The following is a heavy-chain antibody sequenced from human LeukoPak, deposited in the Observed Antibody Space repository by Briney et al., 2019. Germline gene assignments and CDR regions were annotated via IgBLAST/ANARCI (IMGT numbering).Heavy chain of an antibody. CDR1: GFTFSSYS. CDR2: ISSSRSTI. CDR3: TRGGYRSWDAFDI. J-gene: IGHJ3*02. Sequence: GGSLRLSCAASGFTFSSYSMNWVRQAPGKGREGVSYISSSRSTIYYADSVKGRFTISRDNAKTSLYLQMNGLRAEDPAVYYCTRGGYRSWDAFDIWGQGTMVTVSS. V-gene: IGHV3-48*04. D-gene: IGHD6-13*01.